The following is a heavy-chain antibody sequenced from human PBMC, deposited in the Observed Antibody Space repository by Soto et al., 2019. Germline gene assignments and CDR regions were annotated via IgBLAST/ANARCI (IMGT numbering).Heavy chain of an antibody. CDR1: GFTFSSYA. D-gene: IGHD3-10*01. CDR2: ISGSGGST. CDR3: AKRYGSGSYYSYYFDY. J-gene: IGHJ4*02. V-gene: IGHV3-23*01. Sequence: GGSLRLSCAASGFTFSSYAMSWVRQAPGKGLEWVSAISGSGGSTCYADSVKGRFTISRDNSKNTLYLQMNSLRAEDTAVYYCAKRYGSGSYYSYYFDYWGQGTLVTVSS.